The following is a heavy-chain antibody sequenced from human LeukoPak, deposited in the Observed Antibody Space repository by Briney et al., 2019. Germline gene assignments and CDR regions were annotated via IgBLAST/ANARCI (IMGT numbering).Heavy chain of an antibody. J-gene: IGHJ4*02. CDR2: ISAYNGNT. Sequence: ASVKVSCKASGYTFTSYGISWVRQAPGQGLEWMGWISAYNGNTNYAQKLQGRVTMTTDTSTSTAYMELRSLRSDDTAVYYCARDPNRSYYYGSGSYYATVDYWGQGTLVTVSS. CDR3: ARDPNRSYYYGSGSYYATVDY. D-gene: IGHD3-10*01. V-gene: IGHV1-18*01. CDR1: GYTFTSYG.